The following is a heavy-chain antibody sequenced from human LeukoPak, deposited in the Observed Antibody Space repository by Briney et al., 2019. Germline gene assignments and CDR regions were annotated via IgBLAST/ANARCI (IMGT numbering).Heavy chain of an antibody. CDR2: MNPNSGNT. CDR3: ASSGYCSGGSCYGDYFDY. V-gene: IGHV1-8*03. Sequence: GASVKVSCKXSGYTFTSYDINWVRQATGQGLEWMGWMNPNSGNTGYAQKFQGRVTITRNTSISTAYMELSSLRSEDTAVYYCASSGYCSGGSCYGDYFDYWGQGTLVTVSS. J-gene: IGHJ4*02. CDR1: GYTFTSYD. D-gene: IGHD2-15*01.